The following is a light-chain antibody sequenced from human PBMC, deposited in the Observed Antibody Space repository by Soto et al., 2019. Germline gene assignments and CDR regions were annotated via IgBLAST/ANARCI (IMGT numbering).Light chain of an antibody. Sequence: EIVLTQSPATLSLSPGERATLSCRSSQSVSSSLAWYQQKPGQSPRLXIYDTSNRATGVPARFSGSGSGTEFTLTISSLEPEDVAVDYCQHRTNWRITFGQGTRLEI. CDR2: DTS. CDR3: QHRTNWRIT. V-gene: IGKV3-11*01. CDR1: QSVSSS. J-gene: IGKJ5*01.